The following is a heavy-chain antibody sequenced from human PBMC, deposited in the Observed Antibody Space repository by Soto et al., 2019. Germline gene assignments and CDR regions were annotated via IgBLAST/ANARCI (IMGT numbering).Heavy chain of an antibody. V-gene: IGHV1-69*12. Sequence: QVQLVQSGAEVKKPGASVKVSCKASGGTFKSYAISWVRQAPGQGLEWLGGIMPIFGTADYAQKFQGRVTITADESTSTTYMELSSLRAEDTAAYYCANWRGTKPHVGKYYYGMDIWAQGTTVTVS. CDR3: ANWRGTKPHVGKYYYGMDI. CDR2: IMPIFGTA. CDR1: GGTFKSYA. D-gene: IGHD1-1*01. J-gene: IGHJ6*02.